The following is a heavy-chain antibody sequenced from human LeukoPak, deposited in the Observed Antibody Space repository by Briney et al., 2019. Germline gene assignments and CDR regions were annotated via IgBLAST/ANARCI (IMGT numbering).Heavy chain of an antibody. V-gene: IGHV3-33*08. Sequence: PGGSLRLSCAASGFTFSSYAMHWVRQAPGKGLEWVAVIWYDGSNKYYADSVKGRFTISRDNSKNTLYLQMNSLRAEDTAVYYCAREDSSGRYYFDYWGQGTLVTVSS. CDR2: IWYDGSNK. J-gene: IGHJ4*02. D-gene: IGHD3-22*01. CDR3: AREDSSGRYYFDY. CDR1: GFTFSSYA.